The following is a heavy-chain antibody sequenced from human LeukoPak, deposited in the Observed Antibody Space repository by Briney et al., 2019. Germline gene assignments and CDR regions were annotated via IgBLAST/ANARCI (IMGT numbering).Heavy chain of an antibody. CDR2: IYYSGST. CDR3: ARHSLYSSGYAFDI. CDR1: GGSISSSSYY. J-gene: IGHJ3*02. D-gene: IGHD6-19*01. Sequence: SETLSLTYTVSGGSISSSSYYWGWIRQPQGKGLEWIGSIYYSGSTYYNPSLKSRVTISVDTSKNQFSLKLSSVTAADTAVYYCARHSLYSSGYAFDIWGQGTMVTVSS. V-gene: IGHV4-39*01.